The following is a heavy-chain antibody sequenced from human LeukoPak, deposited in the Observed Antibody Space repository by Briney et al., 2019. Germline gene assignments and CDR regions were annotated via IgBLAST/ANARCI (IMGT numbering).Heavy chain of an antibody. CDR1: GYTFTGYY. CDR2: INPNSGGT. V-gene: IGHV1-2*02. CDR3: ARDPNWNDEYYLDY. Sequence: ASVKVSCKASGYTFTGYYMHWVRQAPGQGLEWMGWINPNSGGTNYAQKFQGRVTMTRDTSISTAYMELSRLRSDDTAVYYCARDPNWNDEYYLDYWGQGTLVTVSS. D-gene: IGHD1-1*01. J-gene: IGHJ4*02.